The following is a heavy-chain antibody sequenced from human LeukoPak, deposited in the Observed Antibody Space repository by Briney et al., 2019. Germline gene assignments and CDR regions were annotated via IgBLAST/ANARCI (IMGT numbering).Heavy chain of an antibody. CDR1: GGAFSSYA. Sequence: SVKVSCKASGGAFSSYAISWVRQAPGQGLEWMGRIIPILGIANYAQKFQGRVTITADKSTSTAYMELSSLRSEDTAVYYCARVRSERGYSYGLLDYWGQGTLVTVSS. CDR3: ARVRSERGYSYGLLDY. V-gene: IGHV1-69*04. D-gene: IGHD5-18*01. J-gene: IGHJ4*02. CDR2: IIPILGIA.